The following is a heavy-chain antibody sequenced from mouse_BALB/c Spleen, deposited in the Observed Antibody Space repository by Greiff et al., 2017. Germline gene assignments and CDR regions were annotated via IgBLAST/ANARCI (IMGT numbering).Heavy chain of an antibody. V-gene: IGHV1S81*02. D-gene: IGHD2-10*02. CDR1: GYTFTSYW. CDR2: INPSNGRT. Sequence: VQLQQPGAELVKPGASVKLSCKASGYTFTSYWMHWVKQRPGQGLEWIGEINPSNGRTNYNEKFKSKATLTVDKSSSTAYMQLSSLTSEDSAVYYCARGSYGNYVNYFDYWGQGTTLTVSS. J-gene: IGHJ2*01. CDR3: ARGSYGNYVNYFDY.